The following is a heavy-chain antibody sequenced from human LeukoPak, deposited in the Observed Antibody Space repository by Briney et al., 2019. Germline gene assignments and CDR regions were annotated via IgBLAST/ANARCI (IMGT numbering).Heavy chain of an antibody. CDR3: VRYNNN. Sequence: GGSLRLSCAASGFTFSSYWMHWVRQAPGKGLVWVSRINIDGSSTNYADSVKGRFTISRDNAKNTLYLQMNSLRAEDTAVYYCVRYNNNWGRGTLVSVSS. V-gene: IGHV3-74*01. CDR1: GFTFSSYW. J-gene: IGHJ4*02. D-gene: IGHD1-1*01. CDR2: INIDGSST.